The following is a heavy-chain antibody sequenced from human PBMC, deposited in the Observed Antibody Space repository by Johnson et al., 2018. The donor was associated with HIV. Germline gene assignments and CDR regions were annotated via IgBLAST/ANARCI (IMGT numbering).Heavy chain of an antibody. CDR1: GFTFINAW. CDR3: TTNTTVVTLGFDI. Sequence: VQLVESGGGLVKPGGSLRLSCAASGFTFINAWMSWVRQAPGKGLEWVGRIKSKTDGGTTDYAAPVKGRFTISRDDSKNTLYLQMNSLKTKDTAVYYCTTNTTVVTLGFDIWGQGTMVTVSS. D-gene: IGHD4-23*01. CDR2: IKSKTDGGTT. V-gene: IGHV3-15*01. J-gene: IGHJ3*02.